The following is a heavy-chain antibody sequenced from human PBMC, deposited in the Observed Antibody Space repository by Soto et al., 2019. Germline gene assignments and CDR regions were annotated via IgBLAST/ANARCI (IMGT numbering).Heavy chain of an antibody. J-gene: IGHJ4*02. D-gene: IGHD3-22*01. Sequence: LETLSLTCAVYGGSFSGYYWSWIRQPPGKGLEWIGEINHSGSTNYNPSLKSRVTISVDTSKNQFSLKLSSVTAADTAVYYCARTMYYYDSSGYDYWGQRTLVTVSS. CDR2: INHSGST. V-gene: IGHV4-34*01. CDR1: GGSFSGYY. CDR3: ARTMYYYDSSGYDY.